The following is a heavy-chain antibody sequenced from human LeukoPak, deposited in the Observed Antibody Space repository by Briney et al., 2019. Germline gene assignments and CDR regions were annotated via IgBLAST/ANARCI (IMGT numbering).Heavy chain of an antibody. CDR1: GGSISSYY. Sequence: SETLSLTCTVSGGSISSYYLSWIRQPAGKGLEWIGRIYTSGSTNYNPSLKSRATMSVDTSKNQFSLKLSSVTAADTAVYYCARYYYGSGSYYKWDWFDPWGQGTLVTVSS. CDR2: IYTSGST. V-gene: IGHV4-4*07. J-gene: IGHJ5*02. D-gene: IGHD3-10*01. CDR3: ARYYYGSGSYYKWDWFDP.